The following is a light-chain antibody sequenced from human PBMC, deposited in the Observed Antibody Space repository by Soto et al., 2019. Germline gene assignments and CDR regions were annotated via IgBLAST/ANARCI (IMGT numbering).Light chain of an antibody. CDR2: GAS. J-gene: IGKJ1*01. V-gene: IGKV3-15*01. CDR1: QSVSSN. Sequence: EIVMTQSPATLSVSPGERATLSCRASQSVSSNLAWYQQKRGQGPRLLIYGASTRATGIPARFSGSGSGTEFTLTISSLQSEDLAVYYCHQYNNWPLWTFGQGTKVEIK. CDR3: HQYNNWPLWT.